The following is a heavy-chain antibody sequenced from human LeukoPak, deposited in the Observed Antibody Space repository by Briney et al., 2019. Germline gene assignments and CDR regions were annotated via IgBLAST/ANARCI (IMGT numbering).Heavy chain of an antibody. Sequence: GGSLRLSCAASGFTFSSYAMSWVRQAPGKGLEWVSAISGSGGSTYYADSVKGRFTISRDNSKNTLYLQMNSLRAEDTAVYYCAGRRITIFGVVISSPVDWGQGTLVTVSS. D-gene: IGHD3-3*01. CDR1: GFTFSSYA. J-gene: IGHJ4*02. V-gene: IGHV3-23*01. CDR3: AGRRITIFGVVISSPVD. CDR2: ISGSGGST.